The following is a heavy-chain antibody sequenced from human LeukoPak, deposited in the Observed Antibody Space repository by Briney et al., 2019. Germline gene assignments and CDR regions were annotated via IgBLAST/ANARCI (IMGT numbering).Heavy chain of an antibody. CDR1: GGSISSSSYY. CDR2: IYYSGST. D-gene: IGHD3/OR15-3a*01. V-gene: IGHV4-39*01. CDR3: ARPRGEDFWTVMGAFDI. Sequence: SETPSLTCTVSGGSISSSSYYWGWIRQPPGKGLEWIGSIYYSGSTYYNPSLKSRVTISVDTSKNQFSLKLSSVTAADTAVYYCARPRGEDFWTVMGAFDIWGQGTMVTVSS. J-gene: IGHJ3*02.